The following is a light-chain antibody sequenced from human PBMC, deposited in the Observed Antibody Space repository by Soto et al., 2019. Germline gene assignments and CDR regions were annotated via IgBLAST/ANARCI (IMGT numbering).Light chain of an antibody. CDR3: QHYNSYSEA. CDR2: DAS. J-gene: IGKJ1*01. Sequence: ATQPTQSTSSLSASLGDRVTSTGRARQGIRNDLDWFQQKPGKAPKLLIYDASSLESGVPSRFSGSGSGTDFTLTISSLQPDDFATYYCQHYNSYSEAFGQGSNV. CDR1: QGIRND. V-gene: IGKV1-13*02.